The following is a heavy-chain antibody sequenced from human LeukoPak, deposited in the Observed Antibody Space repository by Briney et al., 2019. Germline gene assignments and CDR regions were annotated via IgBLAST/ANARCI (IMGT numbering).Heavy chain of an antibody. D-gene: IGHD5-18*01. V-gene: IGHV1-69*13. CDR1: GGTFSSYA. CDR2: IIPIFGTA. CDR3: ARGGGYSNGFPGFDP. Sequence: SVKVSCKASGGTFSSYAISWVRQAPRQGLEWMGGIIPIFGTANYAQKFQGRVTITADESTSTAYMELSSLRSEDTAVYYCARGGGYSNGFPGFDPWGQGTLVTVSS. J-gene: IGHJ5*02.